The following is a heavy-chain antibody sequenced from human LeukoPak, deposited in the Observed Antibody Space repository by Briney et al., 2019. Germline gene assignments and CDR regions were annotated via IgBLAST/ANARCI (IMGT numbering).Heavy chain of an antibody. CDR1: GDSISSSYY. CDR3: ARERSGSEIFARSFDI. D-gene: IGHD3-3*01. J-gene: IGHJ3*02. V-gene: IGHV4-38-2*02. Sequence: SETLSLTCTVSGDSISSSYYWGWIRQPPGKGLEWIGEVYHSGSTNYNPSLKSRITISVDKSKNQFSLKLSSVTAADTAVYYCARERSGSEIFARSFDIWGQGTMVTVSS. CDR2: VYHSGST.